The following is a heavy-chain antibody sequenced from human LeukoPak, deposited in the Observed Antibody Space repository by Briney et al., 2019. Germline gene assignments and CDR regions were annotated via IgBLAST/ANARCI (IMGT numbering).Heavy chain of an antibody. CDR2: IYYSGST. V-gene: IGHV4-39*07. J-gene: IGHJ4*02. D-gene: IGHD2-15*01. Sequence: SETLSLTCTVSGGSISSSSYYWGWIRQPPGKGLEWIGSIYYSGSTYYNPSLKSRVTISVDTSKNQFSLKLSSVTAADTAVYYCARDPPGGGPDYWGQGTLVTVSS. CDR1: GGSISSSSYY. CDR3: ARDPPGGGPDY.